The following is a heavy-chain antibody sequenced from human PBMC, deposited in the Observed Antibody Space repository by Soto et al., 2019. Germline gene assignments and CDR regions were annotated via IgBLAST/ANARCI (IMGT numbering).Heavy chain of an antibody. Sequence: KPSETLSLTCTVSGGSISSGDHYWSWIRQPPGKGLEWIGNIYYSGSTYYNPSLKSRLTISVDTSKNQFSLKLSSVTAADTAVYYCARDDSSGYYGRGAFDIWGQGTMVTVSS. D-gene: IGHD3-22*01. J-gene: IGHJ3*02. CDR3: ARDDSSGYYGRGAFDI. CDR1: GGSISSGDHY. CDR2: IYYSGST. V-gene: IGHV4-30-4*01.